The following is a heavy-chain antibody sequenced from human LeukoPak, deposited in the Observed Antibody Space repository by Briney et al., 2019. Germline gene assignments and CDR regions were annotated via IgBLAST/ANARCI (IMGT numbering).Heavy chain of an antibody. CDR1: GFSFNTYA. CDR3: AKDRVAAAGYYFDY. V-gene: IGHV3-23*01. D-gene: IGHD6-13*01. J-gene: IGHJ4*02. Sequence: GGSLRLSCAASGFSFNTYAMSWVRQAPGKGLEWVSAISNTGGSTYYADSVKGRFTISRDKSKNTLSLQMNSLRAEDTAVYYCAKDRVAAAGYYFDYWGQGTLVTVSS. CDR2: ISNTGGST.